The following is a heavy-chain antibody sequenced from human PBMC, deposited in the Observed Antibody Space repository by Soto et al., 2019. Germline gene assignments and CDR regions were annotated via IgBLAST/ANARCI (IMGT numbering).Heavy chain of an antibody. CDR3: ARAKYYDILTGSNWFDP. CDR2: IYHSGST. CDR1: GGSISSGGYY. D-gene: IGHD3-9*01. Sequence: TLSLTCTVSGGSISSGGYYWSWIRQHPGKGLEWIGYIYHSGSTYYNPSLKSRVTISVDRSKNQFSLKLSSVTAADTAVYYCARAKYYDILTGSNWFDPWGQGTMVTVSS. V-gene: IGHV4-30-2*01. J-gene: IGHJ5*02.